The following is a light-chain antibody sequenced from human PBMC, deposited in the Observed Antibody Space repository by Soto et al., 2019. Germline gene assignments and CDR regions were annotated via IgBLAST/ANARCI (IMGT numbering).Light chain of an antibody. Sequence: EIVLTQFPGTLSLSPGERATLSWRASQSVSNNYLAWYKQKPCQAPRLLIYGASNRATGIPDRLSGSSSGTEFTLTISRLEPEDFAVYYCQQYGSSGTFGHGTKVDIK. J-gene: IGKJ1*01. CDR3: QQYGSSGT. CDR1: QSVSNNY. V-gene: IGKV3-20*01. CDR2: GAS.